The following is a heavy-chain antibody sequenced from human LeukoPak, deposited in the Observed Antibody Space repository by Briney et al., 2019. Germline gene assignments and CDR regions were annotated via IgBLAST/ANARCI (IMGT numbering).Heavy chain of an antibody. CDR3: ARRRHYWYFDL. CDR1: GGSFSGYY. J-gene: IGHJ2*01. V-gene: IGHV4-34*01. Sequence: SETLSLTCAVYGGSFSGYYWSWIRQPPGKGLEWIGEINHSGSTNYNPSLKSRVTISVDTSKNQFSLKLSSVTAADTAVYYCARRRHYWYFDLWGRGTLVTASS. CDR2: INHSGST.